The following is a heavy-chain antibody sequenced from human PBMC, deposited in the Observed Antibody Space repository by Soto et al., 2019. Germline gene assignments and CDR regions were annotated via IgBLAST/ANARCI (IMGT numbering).Heavy chain of an antibody. V-gene: IGHV1-18*01. D-gene: IGHD3-9*01. Sequence: ASVKVSCKASGYTFTSYGISWVRQAPGQGLEWMGWISAYNGNTNYAQKLQGRVTMTTDTSTSTAYMELRSLRSDDTAVYYCARVIIPWTDILTGYYYYYMDVWGKGTTVTVSS. CDR3: ARVIIPWTDILTGYYYYYMDV. CDR1: GYTFTSYG. J-gene: IGHJ6*03. CDR2: ISAYNGNT.